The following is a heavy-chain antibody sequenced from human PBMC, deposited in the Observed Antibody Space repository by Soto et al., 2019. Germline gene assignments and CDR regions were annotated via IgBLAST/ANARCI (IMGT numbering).Heavy chain of an antibody. CDR2: INHSGSN. V-gene: IGHV4-34*01. J-gene: IGHJ3*02. CDR3: ARGGSNDWQVAFDI. CDR1: GGSFSTYY. Sequence: QLQQWGAGLLKPSETLSLTCVVSGGSFSTYYYNWIRQSPGKGLEWIGEINHSGSNNYSPSLKSRVPMSLDTSKNQFSLKLTSVTAAETAVYYCARGGSNDWQVAFDIWGQGTMVTVSS. D-gene: IGHD3-9*01.